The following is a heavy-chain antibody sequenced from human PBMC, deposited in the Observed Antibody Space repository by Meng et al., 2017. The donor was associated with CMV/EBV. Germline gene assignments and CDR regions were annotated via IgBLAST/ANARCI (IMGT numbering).Heavy chain of an antibody. CDR1: GFTVSSNY. CDR3: ARDADTMIVEADYGMDV. CDR2: IYSGGST. J-gene: IGHJ6*02. D-gene: IGHD3-22*01. Sequence: GGSLRLSCAASGFTVSSNYMSWVRQAPGKGLEWVSVIYSGGSTYYADSVKGRFTISRDNSKNTLYLQMNSLRAEDTAVYYCARDADTMIVEADYGMDVWGQGTTVTVSS. V-gene: IGHV3-66*02.